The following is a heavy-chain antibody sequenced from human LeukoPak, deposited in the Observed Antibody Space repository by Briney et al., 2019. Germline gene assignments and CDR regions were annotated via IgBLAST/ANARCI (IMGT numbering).Heavy chain of an antibody. D-gene: IGHD5-24*01. V-gene: IGHV4-4*07. J-gene: IGHJ5*02. CDR2: IYTSGST. CDR3: ARVSSRDSRFDP. Sequence: SETLSLTCTVSGGSISSYYWSWIRQPAGKGLEWIGRIYTSGSTNYNPSLKSRVTISVDTSKNQFSLKLSSVTAADTAVYHCARVSSRDSRFDPWGQGTLVTVSS. CDR1: GGSISSYY.